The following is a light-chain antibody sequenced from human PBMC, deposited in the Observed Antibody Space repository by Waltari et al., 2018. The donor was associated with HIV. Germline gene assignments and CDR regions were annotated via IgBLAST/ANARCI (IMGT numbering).Light chain of an antibody. CDR3: QQYYSTPT. CDR2: EAS. Sequence: DIVLTQSPDTLSVSLGERAAIPCKSEESVLSPSNNVNYFAWYQQRPGQPPTLLFSEASSRSSGVPARFTASGSRTDFTLTIDDLQADDVAVYFCQQYYSTPTFGRGTQLV. CDR1: ESVLSPSNNVNY. J-gene: IGKJ5*01. V-gene: IGKV4-1*01.